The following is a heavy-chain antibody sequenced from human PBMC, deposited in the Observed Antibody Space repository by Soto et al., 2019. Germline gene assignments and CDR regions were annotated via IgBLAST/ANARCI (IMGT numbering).Heavy chain of an antibody. Sequence: WGSLRLSCAXXGFTFSSYAXSWVXXXXGKGLEWVSAISGSGGSTYYADSVKGRFTISRDNSKNTLYLQMNSLRAEDTAVYYCARDVAHYDSCGYYYWGQGTLVTVS. V-gene: IGHV3-23*01. CDR3: ARDVAHYDSCGYYY. CDR2: ISGSGGST. J-gene: IGHJ4*02. CDR1: GFTFSSYA. D-gene: IGHD3-22*01.